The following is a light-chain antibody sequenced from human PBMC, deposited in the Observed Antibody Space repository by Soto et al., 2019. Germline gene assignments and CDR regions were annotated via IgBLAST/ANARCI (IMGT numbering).Light chain of an antibody. CDR2: DVS. CDR1: SSDVGGYNY. J-gene: IGLJ3*02. Sequence: QSALTQPRSVSGSPGQSVTISCTGTSSDVGGYNYVSRYQQHPGKAPKLMIYDVSKRPSGVPDRFSGSKSGNTASLTISGLQAEDEADYYCCSYAGSYMNWVFGGGTKLTVL. CDR3: CSYAGSYMNWV. V-gene: IGLV2-11*01.